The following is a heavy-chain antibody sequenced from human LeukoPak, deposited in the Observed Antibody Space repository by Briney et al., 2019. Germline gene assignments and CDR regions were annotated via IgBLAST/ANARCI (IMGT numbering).Heavy chain of an antibody. CDR3: ARGLAYCGGDCYQT. J-gene: IGHJ5*02. Sequence: SETLSLTCAVYGGSFSGYYWSWIRQPPGKGLEWIGEINHSGSTNYNPSLKSRVTISVDTSKNQFSLKLSSVTAADTAVYYCARGLAYCGGDCYQTWGQGTLVTVSS. D-gene: IGHD2-21*02. CDR1: GGSFSGYY. CDR2: INHSGST. V-gene: IGHV4-34*01.